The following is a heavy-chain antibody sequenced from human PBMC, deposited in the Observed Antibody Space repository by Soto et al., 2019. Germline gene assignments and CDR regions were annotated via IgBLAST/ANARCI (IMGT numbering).Heavy chain of an antibody. J-gene: IGHJ4*02. D-gene: IGHD2-15*01. CDR1: DLSFSNAY. V-gene: IGHV3-15*07. Sequence: EVQLVESGGGLVKPGESLRLSCAASDLSFSNAYINWVRQAPGKGLEWVGRIKSKTDGGTIDYAVPVKGRFIISRDDSSNTVYLQMNSLKTEDTAVYYCTTRGALGYWGQGTLVTVSS. CDR3: TTRGALGY. CDR2: IKSKTDGGTI.